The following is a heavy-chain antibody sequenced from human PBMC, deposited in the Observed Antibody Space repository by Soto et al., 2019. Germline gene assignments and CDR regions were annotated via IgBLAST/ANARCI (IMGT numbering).Heavy chain of an antibody. CDR2: IYYSGST. J-gene: IGHJ4*02. D-gene: IGHD5-12*01. CDR3: ARSGRWLQLRPFDY. CDR1: NYSIRSGYY. V-gene: IGHV4-38-2*02. Sequence: SETLSLTCTVSNYSIRSGYYWGWIRQPPGKGLEWIGSIYYSGSTYYNPSLKSRVTISVDTSKNQFSLKLSSVTAADTAVYYCARSGRWLQLRPFDYWGQGTLVTVSS.